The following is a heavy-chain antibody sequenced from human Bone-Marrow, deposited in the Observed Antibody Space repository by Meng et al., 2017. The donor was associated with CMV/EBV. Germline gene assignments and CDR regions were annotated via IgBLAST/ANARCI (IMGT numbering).Heavy chain of an antibody. CDR2: INHSGST. CDR1: GGSFSGYY. CDR3: ARSLVRGVVPAATDDH. D-gene: IGHD2-2*01. V-gene: IGHV4-34*01. J-gene: IGHJ4*02. Sequence: SQTLSLTCAVYGGSFSGYYWSWIRQPPGKGLEWIGEINHSGSTNYNPSLKSRVTISVDTSKNQFSLKLSSVTAADTAVYYCARSLVRGVVPAATDDHWGQGTLVTVSS.